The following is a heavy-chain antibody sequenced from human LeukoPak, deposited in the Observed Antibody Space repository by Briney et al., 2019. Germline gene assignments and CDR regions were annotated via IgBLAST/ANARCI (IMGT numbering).Heavy chain of an antibody. Sequence: PGGSLRLSCAASGFTVSSNYMSWVRQAPGKGLEWVSVIYSGGSTYYADSVKGRFAISRDNSKNTLYLQMNSLRAEDTAVYYCARGWLDTYYFDYWGQGTLVTVSS. CDR1: GFTVSSNY. CDR3: ARGWLDTYYFDY. D-gene: IGHD5-12*01. CDR2: IYSGGST. V-gene: IGHV3-53*01. J-gene: IGHJ4*02.